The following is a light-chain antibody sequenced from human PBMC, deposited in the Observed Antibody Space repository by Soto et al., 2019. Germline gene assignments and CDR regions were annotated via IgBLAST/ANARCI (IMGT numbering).Light chain of an antibody. V-gene: IGKV3-15*01. CDR2: GAS. J-gene: IGKJ4*01. Sequence: EIVMTQSPATLSVSPGERATLSCRASQSVSNNLAWYQQRPGQAPRLLIYGASTRATGIPARFSGSGSGTEFTLTVSSLQSEDFAVYFCQHYNDWPLTFGGGTKAEIK. CDR3: QHYNDWPLT. CDR1: QSVSNN.